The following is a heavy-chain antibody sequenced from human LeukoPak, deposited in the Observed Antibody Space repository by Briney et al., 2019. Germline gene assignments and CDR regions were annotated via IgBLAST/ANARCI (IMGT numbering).Heavy chain of an antibody. J-gene: IGHJ4*02. CDR2: INHSGST. CDR1: GGSFSGYY. V-gene: IGHV4-34*01. Sequence: SETLSLTCAVYGGSFSGYYWSWIRQPPGKGLEWIGEINHSGSTNYNPSLKSRVTISVDTSKNQFSLKLSSVTAADTAVYYCARGLWIQPMGYWGQGTLVTVSS. CDR3: ARGLWIQPMGY. D-gene: IGHD5-18*01.